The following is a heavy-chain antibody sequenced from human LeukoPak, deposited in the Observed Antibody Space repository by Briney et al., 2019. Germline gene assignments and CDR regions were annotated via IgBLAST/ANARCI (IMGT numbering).Heavy chain of an antibody. D-gene: IGHD6-19*01. V-gene: IGHV3-23*01. Sequence: PGGSLRLSCVVSGITFDYHALSWVRQAPGKGLEWVSGINGVGDRADYADSVRGRFIISRDISKNTLYLQMYSLRADDTAVYYCARGGWSRGWFDPWGQGTLVTVSS. J-gene: IGHJ5*02. CDR1: GITFDYHA. CDR3: ARGGWSRGWFDP. CDR2: INGVGDRA.